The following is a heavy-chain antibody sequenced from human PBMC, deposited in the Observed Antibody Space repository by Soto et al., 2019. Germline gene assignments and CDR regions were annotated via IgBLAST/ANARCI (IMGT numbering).Heavy chain of an antibody. V-gene: IGHV1-69*01. Sequence: QVQLVQSGAEVKKPGSSVKVSCKASGGTFSSYAISWVRQAPGQGLEWMGGIIPIFGTANYAQKFQGRVTSTADESTSTAYMELSSLRSEDTAVYYCARDPVIAARPPAADYYYYYGMDVWGQGTTVTVSS. D-gene: IGHD6-6*01. CDR1: GGTFSSYA. CDR3: ARDPVIAARPPAADYYYYYGMDV. J-gene: IGHJ6*02. CDR2: IIPIFGTA.